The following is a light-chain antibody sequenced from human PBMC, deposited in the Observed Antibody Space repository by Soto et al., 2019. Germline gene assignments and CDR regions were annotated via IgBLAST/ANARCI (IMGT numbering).Light chain of an antibody. CDR2: DAY. V-gene: IGKV1-12*01. J-gene: IGKJ4*01. Sequence: DIQMTQSPSSVSASVGDRVTITCRASQGISSWLARYQQKPGTDPRLMIYDAYSLESGVPSRFSGSASGTEFNLTLRSMQPEDSSTDYRQQLNSYPLTFAGRDKV. CDR3: QQLNSYPLT. CDR1: QGISSW.